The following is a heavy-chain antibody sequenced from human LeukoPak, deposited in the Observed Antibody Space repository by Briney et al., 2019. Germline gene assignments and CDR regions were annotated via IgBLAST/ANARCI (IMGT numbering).Heavy chain of an antibody. Sequence: SVKVSCKASGGTFSSYAISWVRQAPGQGLEWMGGIIPIFGTANYAQKFQGRVTITADKSTSTAYMELSSLRSEDTAVYYCASYYGSGSYYRFDYWGQGTLVTVSS. D-gene: IGHD3-10*01. CDR3: ASYYGSGSYYRFDY. CDR2: IIPIFGTA. V-gene: IGHV1-69*06. CDR1: GGTFSSYA. J-gene: IGHJ4*02.